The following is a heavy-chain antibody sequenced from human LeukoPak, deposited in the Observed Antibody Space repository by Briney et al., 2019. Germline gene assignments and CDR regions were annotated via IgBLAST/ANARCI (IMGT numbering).Heavy chain of an antibody. CDR2: IYSGGST. CDR1: GFTVSSNY. CDR3: ARGYYDSSGYGPY. Sequence: PGGSLRLSCAASGFTVSSNYMSWVSQAPGKGLEWVSVIYSGGSTYYADSVKGRFTISRDNSKNTLYLQMNSLRAEDTAVYYCARGYYDSSGYGPYWGQGTLVTVSS. D-gene: IGHD3-22*01. J-gene: IGHJ4*02. V-gene: IGHV3-53*01.